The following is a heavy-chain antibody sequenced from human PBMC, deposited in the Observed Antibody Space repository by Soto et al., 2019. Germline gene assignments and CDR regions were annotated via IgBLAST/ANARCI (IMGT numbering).Heavy chain of an antibody. Sequence: PSETLSLTCSVSGGSISGYYWSWIRQPPGKGLEWIGEINHSGSTNYNPSLKSRVTISVDTSKNQFSLKLSSVTAADTAVYYCARRSAAGPWGQGTLVTVSS. D-gene: IGHD6-25*01. V-gene: IGHV4-34*01. CDR2: INHSGST. CDR3: ARRSAAGP. J-gene: IGHJ5*02. CDR1: GGSISGYY.